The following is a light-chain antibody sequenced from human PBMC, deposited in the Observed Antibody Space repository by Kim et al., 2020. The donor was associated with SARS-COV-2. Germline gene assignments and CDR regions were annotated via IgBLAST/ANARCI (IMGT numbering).Light chain of an antibody. V-gene: IGKV3-15*01. Sequence: EIVMTQSPATLSVSPGERATLSCRASQGVSTNLAWYQQKPGQAPRLLIYGASTRATGIPARFSGSGSGTEFTLTISSLQSEDFAVYYCQQYNNWPPLTFGGGTKLEIK. CDR3: QQYNNWPPLT. CDR2: GAS. CDR1: QGVSTN. J-gene: IGKJ4*01.